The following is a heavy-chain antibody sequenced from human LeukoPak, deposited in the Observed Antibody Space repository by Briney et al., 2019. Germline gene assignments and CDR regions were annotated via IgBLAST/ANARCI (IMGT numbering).Heavy chain of an antibody. CDR3: CYDSSGYYSMRFDY. CDR1: RFTVSSNY. D-gene: IGHD3-22*01. V-gene: IGHV3-53*01. Sequence: GGSLRLSCAASRFTVSSNYMSWVRQAPGKGLDWVSVIYSGGSTYYADSVKGRFTISRDNSKNTLYLQMNSLRAEDTAVYYCCYDSSGYYSMRFDYWGQGTLVTVSS. CDR2: IYSGGST. J-gene: IGHJ4*02.